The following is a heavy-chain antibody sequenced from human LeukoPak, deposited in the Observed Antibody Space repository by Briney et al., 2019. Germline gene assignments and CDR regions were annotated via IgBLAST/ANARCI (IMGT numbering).Heavy chain of an antibody. CDR2: IYSGGST. CDR1: GFTVSTNY. V-gene: IGHV3-53*01. Sequence: GGSLRLSCAASGFTVSTNYMSWVRQAPGKGLEWVSVIYSGGSTYYADSVKGRFTISRDNSKNTLYLQMNSVRAEDTAVYYCARRGRDDYNSWGPFDYWGQGALVTVSS. J-gene: IGHJ4*02. CDR3: ARRGRDDYNSWGPFDY. D-gene: IGHD5-24*01.